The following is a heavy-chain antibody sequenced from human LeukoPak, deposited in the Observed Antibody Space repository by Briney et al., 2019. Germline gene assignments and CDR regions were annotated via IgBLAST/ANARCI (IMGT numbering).Heavy chain of an antibody. J-gene: IGHJ4*02. CDR1: GGSISSGGYY. CDR3: ARAPGSSWPKPFDY. Sequence: PSETLSLTCTVSGGSISSGGYYWSWIRQHPGKGLEWIGYIYYSGSTYYNPSLKSRVTISVDTSKNQFSLKLSSVTAADTAVYYCARAPGSSWPKPFDYWGQGTLVTVSS. CDR2: IYYSGST. D-gene: IGHD6-13*01. V-gene: IGHV4-31*03.